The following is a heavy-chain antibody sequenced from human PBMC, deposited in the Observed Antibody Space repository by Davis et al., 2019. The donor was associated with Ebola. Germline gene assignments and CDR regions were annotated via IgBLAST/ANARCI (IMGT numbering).Heavy chain of an antibody. V-gene: IGHV5-51*01. D-gene: IGHD1-7*01. CDR3: ARHGITGTTDWYFDL. J-gene: IGHJ2*01. CDR1: GYSFTSYW. Sequence: KVSCKGSGYSFTSYWIGWVRQMPGKGLEWMGIIYPGDSDTRYSPSFQGQVTISADKSISTAYLQWSSLKASDTAMYYCARHGITGTTDWYFDLWGRGTLVTVSS. CDR2: IYPGDSDT.